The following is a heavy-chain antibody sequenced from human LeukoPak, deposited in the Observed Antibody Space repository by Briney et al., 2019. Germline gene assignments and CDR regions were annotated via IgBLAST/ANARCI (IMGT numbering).Heavy chain of an antibody. Sequence: SETLSLTCTVSGGSISSSNYYWGWIRQPPGKGLEWIGSIYYSGSTHYNPSLKSRVTISVDTSKNQFSLKLSSVTAADTAVYYCASLYSSGWSGYYYYMDVWGKGTTVTVSS. D-gene: IGHD6-19*01. J-gene: IGHJ6*03. CDR1: GGSISSSNYY. V-gene: IGHV4-39*01. CDR2: IYYSGST. CDR3: ASLYSSGWSGYYYYMDV.